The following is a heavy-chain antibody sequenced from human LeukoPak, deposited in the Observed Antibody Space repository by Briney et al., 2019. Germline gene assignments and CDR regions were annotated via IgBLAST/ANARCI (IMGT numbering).Heavy chain of an antibody. D-gene: IGHD1-26*01. CDR1: GYTFTSYD. Sequence: VASVKVSCKASGYTFTSYDINWVRQATGQGLEWMGWMNPNSGNTGYGQKFQGRVTMTRNTSISTAYMELTSLKSEDTAVYYCARAPEWGKSNFYHYMDVWGKGTTVTVSS. CDR3: ARAPEWGKSNFYHYMDV. V-gene: IGHV1-8*01. CDR2: MNPNSGNT. J-gene: IGHJ6*03.